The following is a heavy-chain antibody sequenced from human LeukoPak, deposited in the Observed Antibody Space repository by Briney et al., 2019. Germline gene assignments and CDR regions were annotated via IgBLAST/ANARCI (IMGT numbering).Heavy chain of an antibody. D-gene: IGHD5-12*01. CDR1: GYTFSGSF. Sequence: GASVKVSCTAPGYTFSGSFMHWVRQAPGQGLEWMGWIKPNSAGTRYAQKFQGRFTMTRDTSINTAYMELRSLRSDDTAVYYCAREGGATIIWDYWGQGTLVTVSS. CDR2: IKPNSAGT. V-gene: IGHV1-2*02. J-gene: IGHJ4*02. CDR3: AREGGATIIWDY.